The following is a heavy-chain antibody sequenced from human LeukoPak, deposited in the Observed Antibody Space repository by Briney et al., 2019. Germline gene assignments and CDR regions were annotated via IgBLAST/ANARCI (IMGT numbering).Heavy chain of an antibody. V-gene: IGHV4-59*01. CDR2: MHYSGVT. Sequence: SETLSLTCTVSGGSISSFYWSWIRQPPGKGLEYIAYMHYSGVTNYNPSLKSRVTMSVDTSKNQSSLRLTSVTAADTAVYYCASILYGSNGFDYWGQGTLVTVSS. J-gene: IGHJ4*02. CDR1: GGSISSFY. CDR3: ASILYGSNGFDY. D-gene: IGHD4/OR15-4a*01.